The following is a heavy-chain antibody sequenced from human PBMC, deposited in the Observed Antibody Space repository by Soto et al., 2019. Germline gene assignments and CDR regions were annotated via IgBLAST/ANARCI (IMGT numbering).Heavy chain of an antibody. CDR1: GGTFNTYP. CDR2: IIPIFGTS. Sequence: QRQLVQSGAEVKKPGSSVKVSCKASGGTFNTYPISWVRQAPGQGLEWRGGIIPIFGTSKYAQKFQGRVTSTADDSTNTASMELSSLTSEATAVYYCARDRPAGIVVLRGSVTYGMDVCGQGTKVTVYS. D-gene: IGHD2-2*01. J-gene: IGHJ6*02. V-gene: IGHV1-69*01. CDR3: ARDRPAGIVVLRGSVTYGMDV.